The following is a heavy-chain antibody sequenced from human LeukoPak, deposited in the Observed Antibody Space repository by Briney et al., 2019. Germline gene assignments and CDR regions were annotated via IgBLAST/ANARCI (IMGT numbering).Heavy chain of an antibody. V-gene: IGHV3-30*02. CDR3: AKRGVTGYKEAFDY. CDR1: GFTFSRHG. Sequence: PGGSLRLSCAASGFTFSRHGVHWVRQAPGKGLEWVAFIRYDGSNKYYADSVKGRFTISRDNSKNTLYLQMNSLRAEDTAVYYCAKRGVTGYKEAFDYWGQGTLVTVSS. J-gene: IGHJ4*02. D-gene: IGHD3-9*01. CDR2: IRYDGSNK.